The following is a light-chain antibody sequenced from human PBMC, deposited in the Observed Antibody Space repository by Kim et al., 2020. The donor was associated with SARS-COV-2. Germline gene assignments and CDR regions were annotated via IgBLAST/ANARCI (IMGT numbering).Light chain of an antibody. CDR2: KDN. CDR3: QVWDTTTGV. J-gene: IGLJ3*02. V-gene: IGLV3-9*01. Sequence: SVALGKTARITCAGNNIGSRNVHWYQQKPGQAPVLLIDKDNNRPSGIHERFSGSNSGNTATLTISRAQAGDEADYYCQVWDTTTGVFGGGTQLTVL. CDR1: NIGSRN.